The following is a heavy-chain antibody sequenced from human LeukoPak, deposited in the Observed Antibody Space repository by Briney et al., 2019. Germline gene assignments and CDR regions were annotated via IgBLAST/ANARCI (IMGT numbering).Heavy chain of an antibody. CDR1: GYTFTAYL. V-gene: IGHV1-2*02. CDR2: INPNRGET. Sequence: ASVKVSCEASGYTFTAYLLHWVRQAPGQGLEWMGWINPNRGETDYAQNFQGRVTMTRDTSINTAYIDLNRLRPDDTAVYYCVRSPTSGTYYNRPYYFDYWGQGTLVTVSS. J-gene: IGHJ4*02. CDR3: VRSPTSGTYYNRPYYFDY. D-gene: IGHD3-10*01.